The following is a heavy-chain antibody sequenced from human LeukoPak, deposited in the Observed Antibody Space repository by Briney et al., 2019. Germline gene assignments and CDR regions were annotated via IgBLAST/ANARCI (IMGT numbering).Heavy chain of an antibody. CDR3: ARGTAMVNSFDY. CDR1: GGTFSSYA. V-gene: IGHV1-69*01. Sequence: SVKVSCKASGGTFSSYAISWVRQAPGQGLEWMGGIIPIFGTANYAQKFQGRVTITADEPTSTAYMELSSLRSEDTAVYYCARGTAMVNSFDYWGQGTLVTVSS. D-gene: IGHD5-18*01. CDR2: IIPIFGTA. J-gene: IGHJ4*02.